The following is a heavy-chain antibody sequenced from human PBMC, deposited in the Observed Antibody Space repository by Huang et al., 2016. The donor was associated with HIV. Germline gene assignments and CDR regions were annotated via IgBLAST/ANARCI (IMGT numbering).Heavy chain of an antibody. Sequence: QVQLVQSGAEVKKPGASVKVSCKVSGYTLTELSIHWVRQAPGKGLEWMGGVAPEHGETIYAQNFQGRVTMTEDTSTDTAYMELHSLRPEDTAVYDWAAGYDTYYDIWGQGTMVIASS. CDR1: GYTLTELS. D-gene: IGHD2-21*01. CDR3: AAGYDTYYDI. CDR2: VAPEHGET. V-gene: IGHV1-24*01. J-gene: IGHJ3*02.